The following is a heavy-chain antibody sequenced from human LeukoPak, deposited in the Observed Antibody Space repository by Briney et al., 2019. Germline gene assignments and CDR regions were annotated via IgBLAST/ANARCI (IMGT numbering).Heavy chain of an antibody. CDR1: GGSFSGYY. Sequence: PSETLSLTCAVYGGSFSGYYWSWIRQPPGKGLEWIGEINHSGGTNYNPSLKSRVTISLDTSKNQFSLKLSSVTAADTAVYYCARGFYLTGYYTASTWFDPWGQGTLVTVSS. V-gene: IGHV4-34*01. CDR2: INHSGGT. J-gene: IGHJ5*02. CDR3: ARGFYLTGYYTASTWFDP. D-gene: IGHD3-9*01.